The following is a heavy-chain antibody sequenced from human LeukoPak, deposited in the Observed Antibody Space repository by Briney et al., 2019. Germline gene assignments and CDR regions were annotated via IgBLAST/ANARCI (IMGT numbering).Heavy chain of an antibody. CDR3: AKAPIAVAGPYYFDY. CDR2: ISWNSGSI. Sequence: GRSLRLSXAASGFTFDDYAMHWVRQAPGKGLEWLSGISWNSGSIGYADSVKGRFTISRDNAKNSLYLQMNSLRAEDMALYYCAKAPIAVAGPYYFDYWGQGTLVTVPS. V-gene: IGHV3-9*03. CDR1: GFTFDDYA. J-gene: IGHJ4*02. D-gene: IGHD6-19*01.